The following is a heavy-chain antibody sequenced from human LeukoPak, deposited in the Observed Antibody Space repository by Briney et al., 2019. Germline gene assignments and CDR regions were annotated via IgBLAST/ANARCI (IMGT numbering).Heavy chain of an antibody. Sequence: PSETLSLTCTVSGGSISSYYWSWIRQPPGKGLEWIGYIYYSGSTNYNPSLKSRVTISVDTSKNQFSQKLSSVTAADTAVYDWARHGPDCSGGSCYSLIDYWGQGTLVTVSS. CDR2: IYYSGST. V-gene: IGHV4-59*08. J-gene: IGHJ4*02. CDR1: GGSISSYY. D-gene: IGHD2-15*01. CDR3: ARHGPDCSGGSCYSLIDY.